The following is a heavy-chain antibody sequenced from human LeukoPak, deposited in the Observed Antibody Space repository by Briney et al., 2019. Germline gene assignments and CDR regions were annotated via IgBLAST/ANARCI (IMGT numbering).Heavy chain of an antibody. CDR1: GFTFSGSA. D-gene: IGHD1-1*01. J-gene: IGHJ3*02. CDR3: TRQPLPGTNAFDI. Sequence: GGSLRLSCAASGFTFSGSAMHWVRQASGKGLEWVGRIRSKANSYATAYAASVKGRFTISRDDSKNTAYLQMNSLKTEDTAVYYCTRQPLPGTNAFDIWGQGTMVTVSS. V-gene: IGHV3-73*01. CDR2: IRSKANSYAT.